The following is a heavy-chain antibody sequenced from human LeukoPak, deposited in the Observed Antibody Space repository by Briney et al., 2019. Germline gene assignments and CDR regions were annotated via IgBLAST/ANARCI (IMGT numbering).Heavy chain of an antibody. J-gene: IGHJ4*02. CDR3: AREAGGGEYCSGGSCHTLYDY. V-gene: IGHV1-2*02. CDR1: GYTFTGYY. D-gene: IGHD2-15*01. CDR2: INPNSGGT. Sequence: ASVEVSCKTSGYTFTGYYMHWVRQAPGQGLEWMGWINPNSGGTNYAQKFQGRVTMTRDTSISTAYMELSRLRSDDTAVYYCAREAGGGEYCSGGSCHTLYDYWGQGTLVTVSS.